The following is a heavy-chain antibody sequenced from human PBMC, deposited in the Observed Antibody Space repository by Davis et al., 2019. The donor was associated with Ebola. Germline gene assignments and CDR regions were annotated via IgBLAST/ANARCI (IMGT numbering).Heavy chain of an antibody. CDR2: INPNSGDT. V-gene: IGHV1-2*02. D-gene: IGHD4-23*01. CDR1: GYTFADYY. Sequence: ASVKVSCKASGYTFADYYIHWIRQAPGQGLEWMGWINPNSGDTNIAQRFQHRVTMTSDTPMSAAHMEVTMLTSDDTAVYYCARDPAADYGGKLDYWGQGTLVTVSS. J-gene: IGHJ4*02. CDR3: ARDPAADYGGKLDY.